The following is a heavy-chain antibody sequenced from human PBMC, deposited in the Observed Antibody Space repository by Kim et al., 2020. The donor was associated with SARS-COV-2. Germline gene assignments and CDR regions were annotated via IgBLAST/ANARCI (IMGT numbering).Heavy chain of an antibody. J-gene: IGHJ5*02. V-gene: IGHV3-74*03. D-gene: IGHD3-9*01. Sequence: TYADAEKGRVTISRDNAKNTVFVQMNSMRAEDTAVYYCARVDWYGSGFDPWGQGTLVTVSS. CDR3: ARVDWYGSGFDP.